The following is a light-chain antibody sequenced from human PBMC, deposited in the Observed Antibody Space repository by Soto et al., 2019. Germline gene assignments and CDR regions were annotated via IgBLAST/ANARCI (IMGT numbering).Light chain of an antibody. CDR1: QSLSSNY. Sequence: EIVLTQSPGTLSLSPGDRATLSCRASQSLSSNYLAWYQQKRGQAPILLIYGASNRATDIPFRFSGSGAGSHFAFSSTILKPADFAVYFCQQDDTLPLTFGQGTKLEIQ. CDR3: QQDDTLPLT. V-gene: IGKV3-20*01. CDR2: GAS. J-gene: IGKJ1*01.